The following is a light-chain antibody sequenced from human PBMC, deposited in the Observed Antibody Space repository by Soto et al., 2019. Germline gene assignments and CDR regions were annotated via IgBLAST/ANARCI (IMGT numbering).Light chain of an antibody. Sequence: EIVLTQSPGTLSLSPGERATLSCRASQSVNSNYLAWYQQKPGQAPRLLIYGASSRATGIPDRFSGSGSGTDFTLTISRLEPEDFAMYYCQQYGSSPRTFGQRTKVEIK. J-gene: IGKJ1*01. CDR1: QSVNSNY. CDR2: GAS. V-gene: IGKV3-20*01. CDR3: QQYGSSPRT.